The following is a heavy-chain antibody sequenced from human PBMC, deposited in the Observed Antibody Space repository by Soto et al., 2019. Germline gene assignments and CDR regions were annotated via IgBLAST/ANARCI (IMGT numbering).Heavy chain of an antibody. CDR3: ARRVIAVAGNWFDP. CDR2: IYQSGST. J-gene: IGHJ5*02. Sequence: TLSLTCDVSGGSISIHGYSWSWIRQPPGKGLEWIGYIYQSGSTYHNPSLKSRVTISVDRSKNQFSLKLSSVTAADTAVYYCARRVIAVAGNWFDPWGLGTLVTVSS. CDR1: GGSISIHGYS. D-gene: IGHD6-19*01. V-gene: IGHV4-30-2*01.